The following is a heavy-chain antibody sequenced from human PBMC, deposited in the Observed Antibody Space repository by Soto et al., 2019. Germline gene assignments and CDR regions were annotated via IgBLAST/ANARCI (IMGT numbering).Heavy chain of an antibody. D-gene: IGHD3-22*01. Sequence: SETLSLTCTVSGGSISSGGYYWSWIRQHPGKGLEWIGYIYYSGSTYCNPSLKSRVTISVDTSKNQFSLKLSSVTAADTAVYYCAITYYYDSSGYSGTAFEYWGQGTLVTVSS. J-gene: IGHJ4*02. CDR2: IYYSGST. V-gene: IGHV4-31*03. CDR1: GGSISSGGYY. CDR3: AITYYYDSSGYSGTAFEY.